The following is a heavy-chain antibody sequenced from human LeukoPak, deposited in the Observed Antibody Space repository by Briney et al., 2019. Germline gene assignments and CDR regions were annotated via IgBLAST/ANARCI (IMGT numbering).Heavy chain of an antibody. J-gene: IGHJ4*02. V-gene: IGHV3-30-3*01. CDR1: GFTFSTYA. Sequence: GGSLRLSCAASGFTFSTYAMHWVRQAPGKGLEWVAVISYDGSNKYYADSVKGRFTISRDNSKSTLYLQMNSLRAEDTAVYYCAKDPGIEWEHYYFDYWGQGTLVPVSS. CDR2: ISYDGSNK. CDR3: AKDPGIEWEHYYFDY. D-gene: IGHD1-26*01.